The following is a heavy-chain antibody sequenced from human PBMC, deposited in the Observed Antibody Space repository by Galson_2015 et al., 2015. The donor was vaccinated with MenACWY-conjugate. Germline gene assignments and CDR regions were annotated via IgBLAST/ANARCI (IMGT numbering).Heavy chain of an antibody. D-gene: IGHD7-27*01. J-gene: IGHJ2*01. CDR1: GFTFTSSA. V-gene: IGHV1-58*02. CDR2: IVVGSGKT. CDR3: AADHDWGSLYHWYFDL. Sequence: SVKVSCKASGFTFTSSAMQWVRQARGQRREGIGWIVVGSGKTNYAQKFQERVTITRDMSTSKAYMELSSLRSEDTAVYYCAADHDWGSLYHWYFDLWGRGTLVTVSS.